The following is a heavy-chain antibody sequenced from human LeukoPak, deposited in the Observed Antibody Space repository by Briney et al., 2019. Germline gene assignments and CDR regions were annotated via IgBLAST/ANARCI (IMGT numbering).Heavy chain of an antibody. Sequence: GGSLRLSCEASGLTFNNYAMHWVRQSSGKGLEWVSGIGSSGGGTYYADSVKGRFTISRDTSKDTVYLQMDGLRAEDTAIYYCAKIHQNRVVVGAKGAFDIWGQGTVVTVSS. CDR3: AKIHQNRVVVGAKGAFDI. V-gene: IGHV3-23*01. CDR1: GLTFNNYA. D-gene: IGHD2-15*01. J-gene: IGHJ3*02. CDR2: IGSSGGGT.